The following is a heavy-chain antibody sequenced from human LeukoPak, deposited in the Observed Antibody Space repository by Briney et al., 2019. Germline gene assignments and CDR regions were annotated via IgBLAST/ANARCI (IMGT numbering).Heavy chain of an antibody. D-gene: IGHD3-3*01. Sequence: PSETLSLTCTVSGGSISSDTNYWSWIRQPPGKGLEWVGYISYSGSTSYNPSLKSRVTISLDTSENQFSLKLSSVTAADTAVYYCAREVLKNFWSGFSFDFWGQGALAAVSS. CDR2: ISYSGST. CDR3: AREVLKNFWSGFSFDF. CDR1: GGSISSDTNY. J-gene: IGHJ4*02. V-gene: IGHV4-30-4*01.